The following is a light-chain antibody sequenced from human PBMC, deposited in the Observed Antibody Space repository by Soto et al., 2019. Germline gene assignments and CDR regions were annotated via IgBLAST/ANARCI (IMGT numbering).Light chain of an antibody. Sequence: EVVLTQAPATLSLSPGERATLSCRASQSVGTYLAWYQQKPGQPPRLLIYDASNRATGIPARFSGSGSGTDFTLTISSLEPEDSAVYYCQQRSNWPPWTFGPGTKVDF. CDR1: QSVGTY. J-gene: IGKJ3*01. CDR2: DAS. CDR3: QQRSNWPPWT. V-gene: IGKV3-11*01.